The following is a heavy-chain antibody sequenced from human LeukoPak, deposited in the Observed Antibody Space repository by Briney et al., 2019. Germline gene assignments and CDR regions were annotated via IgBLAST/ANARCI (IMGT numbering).Heavy chain of an antibody. Sequence: AGESLKISCKGSGYSFTSYWIGWVRQTPGKGLEWMGIIYPGDSDTRYSPSFQGQVTISADKSISTAYQQSSSLKASDTAMYYCARRYCSGGSCSDNWFDPWGQGTLVTVSS. CDR3: ARRYCSGGSCSDNWFDP. J-gene: IGHJ5*02. CDR1: GYSFTSYW. CDR2: IYPGDSDT. V-gene: IGHV5-51*01. D-gene: IGHD2-15*01.